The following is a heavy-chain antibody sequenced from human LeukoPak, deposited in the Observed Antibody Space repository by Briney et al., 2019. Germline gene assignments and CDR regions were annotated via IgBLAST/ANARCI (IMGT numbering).Heavy chain of an antibody. CDR2: INPNSCGT. Sequence: ASVKVSCKASGYTFTGYYMHWVRQAPGQGLEWMGWINPNSCGTNYAQKFQGRVTMTRDTSISTAYMELSRLRSDDTAVYYCARGRGLLLWFGELLFPDYWGQGTLVTVSS. CDR3: ARGRGLLLWFGELLFPDY. D-gene: IGHD3-10*01. V-gene: IGHV1-2*02. J-gene: IGHJ4*02. CDR1: GYTFTGYY.